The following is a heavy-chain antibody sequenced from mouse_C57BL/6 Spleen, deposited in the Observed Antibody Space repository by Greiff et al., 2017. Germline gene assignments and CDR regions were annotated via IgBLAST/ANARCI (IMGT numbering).Heavy chain of an antibody. CDR2: ISNGGGST. V-gene: IGHV5-12*01. D-gene: IGHD2-2*01. CDR3: ARGVYYGYLYAMDY. CDR1: GFTFSDYY. Sequence: DVKLVESGGGLVQPGGSLKLSCAASGFTFSDYYMYWVRQTPEKRLEWVAYISNGGGSTYYPATVKGRFTISRDNAKNTLYLQMSRLKSEDTAMYYCARGVYYGYLYAMDYWGQGTSVTVSS. J-gene: IGHJ4*01.